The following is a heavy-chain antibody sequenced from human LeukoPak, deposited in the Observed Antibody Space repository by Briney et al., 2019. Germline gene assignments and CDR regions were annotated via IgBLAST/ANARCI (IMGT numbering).Heavy chain of an antibody. CDR1: GYTFTSYA. Sequence: ASVKVSCKASGYTFTSYAMHWVRQAPGQRLEWMGWINAGNGNTKYSQKFQGRVTMTEDTSTDTAYMELSSLRSEDTAVYYCATDRDTPFDYWGQGTLVTVSS. CDR2: INAGNGNT. V-gene: IGHV1-3*01. J-gene: IGHJ4*02. CDR3: ATDRDTPFDY. D-gene: IGHD5-18*01.